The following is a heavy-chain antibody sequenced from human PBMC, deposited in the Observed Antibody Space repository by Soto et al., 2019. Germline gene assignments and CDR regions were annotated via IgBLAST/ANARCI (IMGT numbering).Heavy chain of an antibody. Sequence: ASVKVSCKASGYTFTSYAMHWVRQAPGQRLEWMGWINAGNGNAKYSQKFQGRVTITRDTSASTAYMELSSLRSEDTAVYYCARGSSSPTGYYYYGMDVWGQGTTVTVSS. D-gene: IGHD6-6*01. CDR1: GYTFTSYA. J-gene: IGHJ6*02. CDR2: INAGNGNA. CDR3: ARGSSSPTGYYYYGMDV. V-gene: IGHV1-3*01.